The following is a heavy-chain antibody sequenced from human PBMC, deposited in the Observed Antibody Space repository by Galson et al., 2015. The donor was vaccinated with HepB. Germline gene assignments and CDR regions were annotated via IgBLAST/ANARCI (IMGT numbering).Heavy chain of an antibody. V-gene: IGHV1-2*02. CDR1: GYTFTGYY. J-gene: IGHJ5*02. CDR2: INPNSGGT. Sequence: SVKVSCKASGYTFTGYYMHWVRQAPGQGLEWMGWINPNSGGTNYAQKFQGRVTMTRDKSISTAYMELSRLRSDDTAVYYCARGGVRYYYGPFDPWGQGTLVTVSS. CDR3: ARGGVRYYYGPFDP. D-gene: IGHD3-10*01.